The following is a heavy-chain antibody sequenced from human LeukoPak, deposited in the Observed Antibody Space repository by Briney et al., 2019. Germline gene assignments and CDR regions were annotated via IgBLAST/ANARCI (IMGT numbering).Heavy chain of an antibody. Sequence: ASAKVSCKASGYTFTSYGISWVRQAPGQGLEWMGWISAYNGNTNYAQKLQGRVTMTTDTSTSTAYMELRSLRSDDTAVYYCARIPSSGWYKFYYYGMDVWGQGTTVTVSS. CDR2: ISAYNGNT. J-gene: IGHJ6*02. D-gene: IGHD6-19*01. V-gene: IGHV1-18*01. CDR3: ARIPSSGWYKFYYYGMDV. CDR1: GYTFTSYG.